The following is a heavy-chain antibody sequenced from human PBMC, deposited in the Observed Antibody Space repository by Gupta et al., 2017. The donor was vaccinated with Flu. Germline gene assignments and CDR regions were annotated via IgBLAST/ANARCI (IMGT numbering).Heavy chain of an antibody. Sequence: RQSPERGLEWIGYIFYNGNTNYKSSLKSRVTISVDTSKNQFSLKLSSVTAADTAVYYCARSGAVTTYYYSMDVWGKGTTVTVSS. J-gene: IGHJ6*03. V-gene: IGHV4-59*08. CDR3: ARSGAVTTYYYSMDV. D-gene: IGHD4-17*01. CDR2: IFYNGNT.